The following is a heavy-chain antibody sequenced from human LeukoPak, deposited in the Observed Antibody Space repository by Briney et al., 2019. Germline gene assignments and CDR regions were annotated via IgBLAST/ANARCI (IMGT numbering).Heavy chain of an antibody. D-gene: IGHD6-19*01. CDR2: ISSSSSYI. Sequence: PGGPLRLSCAASGFTFSSYSMNWVRQAPGKGLEWVSSISSSSSYIYYADSVKGRFTISRDNAKNSLYLQMNSLRAEDTAVYYCARGQSLIAVAPHWGQGTLVTVSS. CDR1: GFTFSSYS. V-gene: IGHV3-21*01. CDR3: ARGQSLIAVAPH. J-gene: IGHJ4*02.